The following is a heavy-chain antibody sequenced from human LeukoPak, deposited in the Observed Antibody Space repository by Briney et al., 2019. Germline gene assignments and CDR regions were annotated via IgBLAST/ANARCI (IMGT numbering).Heavy chain of an antibody. CDR1: GFTFSDYY. Sequence: PGGSLRLSCAASGFTFSDYYMSWIRQAPGKGLEWVSYISSSSSFINYADSMKGRFTISRDSAKNSLYLQMNSLRAEDTAVYYCARSRDGYNPDAFDVWGQGTMVTVSS. J-gene: IGHJ3*01. V-gene: IGHV3-11*03. CDR3: ARSRDGYNPDAFDV. CDR2: ISSSSSFI. D-gene: IGHD5-24*01.